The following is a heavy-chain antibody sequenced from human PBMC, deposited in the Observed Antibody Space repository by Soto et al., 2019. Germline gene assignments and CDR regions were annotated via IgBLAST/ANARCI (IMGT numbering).Heavy chain of an antibody. Sequence: QVQLVESGGGVVQPGRSLRLSCAASGFPFTTYGMHWVREGPGRGLEWVAGISYDGSNRYYADSVKGRFTISRDNSKNTLYLQMNDVRPEDTALYYCVGGQYYFDYRGQGTLVTVSS. V-gene: IGHV3-30*03. D-gene: IGHD3-10*01. J-gene: IGHJ4*02. CDR2: ISYDGSNR. CDR3: VGGQYYFDY. CDR1: GFPFTTYG.